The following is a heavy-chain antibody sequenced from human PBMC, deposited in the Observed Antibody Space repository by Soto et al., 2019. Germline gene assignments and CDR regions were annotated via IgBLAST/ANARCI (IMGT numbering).Heavy chain of an antibody. CDR3: ARSVDP. V-gene: IGHV4-31*03. CDR1: GGSISSGGYY. Sequence: SETLSLTCTVSGGSISSGGYYWSWIRQRPGKGPEWIGYIYYSGRTYYNPSLKSRVTMSVDTSKNQFSLKLSSMTAADTAVYYCARSVDPWGQGTRVTVS. J-gene: IGHJ5*02. CDR2: IYYSGRT.